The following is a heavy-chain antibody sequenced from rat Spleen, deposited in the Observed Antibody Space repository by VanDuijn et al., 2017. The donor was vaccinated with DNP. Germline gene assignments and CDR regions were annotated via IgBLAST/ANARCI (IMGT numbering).Heavy chain of an antibody. D-gene: IGHD1-3*01. CDR3: ARRDGSYYFDY. Sequence: EVQLVESGGGLVQPGRSLKLSCAASGFTFSNYDMAWVRQAPTKGLEWLAYISPSAGSTHYRDSVRGRFTISRDNAKSTVYLQMDSLRSEDTATYYCARRDGSYYFDYWGQGVMVTVSS. J-gene: IGHJ2*01. CDR1: GFTFSNYD. V-gene: IGHV5S23*01. CDR2: ISPSAGST.